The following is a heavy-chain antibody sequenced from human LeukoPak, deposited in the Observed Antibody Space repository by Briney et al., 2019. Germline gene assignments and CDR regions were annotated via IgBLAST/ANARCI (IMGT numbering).Heavy chain of an antibody. CDR3: AKDLTGAGDYYYYGMDV. D-gene: IGHD7-27*01. Sequence: GGSLRLSCAASGFTFSSYAMSWVRQAPGKGLEWVSAISGSGGSTYYADSVKGRFTISRDNSKNTLYLQMNSLRAEDTAVYYCAKDLTGAGDYYYYGMDVWGQGTTVTVSS. J-gene: IGHJ6*02. V-gene: IGHV3-23*01. CDR1: GFTFSSYA. CDR2: ISGSGGST.